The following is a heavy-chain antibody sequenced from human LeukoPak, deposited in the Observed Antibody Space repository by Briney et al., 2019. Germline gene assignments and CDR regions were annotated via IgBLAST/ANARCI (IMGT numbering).Heavy chain of an antibody. D-gene: IGHD4-17*01. CDR2: ISSSSSYI. CDR1: GFTFSSYS. V-gene: IGHV3-21*01. CDR3: ARRNTTVTTPFDY. J-gene: IGHJ4*02. Sequence: GGSLRLSCAASGFTFSSYSMNWVRQAPGKGLEWVSSISSSSSYIYYADSVKGRFTISRDNAKNSLYLQMSSLRAEDTAVYYCARRNTTVTTPFDYWGQGTLVTVSS.